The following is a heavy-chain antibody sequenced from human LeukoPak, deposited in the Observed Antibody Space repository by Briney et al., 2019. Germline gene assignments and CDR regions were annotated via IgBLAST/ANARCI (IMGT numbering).Heavy chain of an antibody. D-gene: IGHD1-26*01. CDR3: ARIGSYPYYFDY. CDR2: ISTTGNTI. CDR1: GFTFSSYE. V-gene: IGHV3-48*03. J-gene: IGHJ4*02. Sequence: GGSLRLSCAASGFTFSSYEMNWVRQAPGKGLEWVSYISTTGNTIYYADSVKGRFTISRDNAKKSLYLQMNSLRAEDTAVHYCARIGSYPYYFDYWGQGALVTVSS.